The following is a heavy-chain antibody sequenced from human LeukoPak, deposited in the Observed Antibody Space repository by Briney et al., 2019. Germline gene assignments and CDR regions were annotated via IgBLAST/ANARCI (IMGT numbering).Heavy chain of an antibody. J-gene: IGHJ4*02. CDR2: ISGSGGST. V-gene: IGHV3-23*01. CDR3: ASHVGGRTTPFDY. Sequence: PGGSLRLSCAASGFTFSSYAMSWGRQAPGKGLEWVSAISGSGGSTYYADSVKGRFTISRDNSKITLYLQMNSLRAEDTAVYYCASHVGGRTTPFDYWGQGTLVTVSS. CDR1: GFTFSSYA. D-gene: IGHD3-16*01.